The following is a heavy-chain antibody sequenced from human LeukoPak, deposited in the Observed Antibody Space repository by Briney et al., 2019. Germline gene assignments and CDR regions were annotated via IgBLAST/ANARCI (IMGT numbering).Heavy chain of an antibody. D-gene: IGHD3-10*01. Sequence: GASVKVSCKASGYTFTGYYMHWVRQAPGQGVEWMGWINPNSGGTNYTQKFQGRVTMTRVTSITTAYMELRSLRSDDTAVYYCTKASLAFGTKYFDPWGQGTLVTVSS. J-gene: IGHJ5*02. CDR3: TKASLAFGTKYFDP. CDR2: INPNSGGT. V-gene: IGHV1-2*02. CDR1: GYTFTGYY.